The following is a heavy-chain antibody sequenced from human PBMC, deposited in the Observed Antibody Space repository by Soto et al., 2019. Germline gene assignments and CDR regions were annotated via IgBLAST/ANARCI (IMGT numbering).Heavy chain of an antibody. CDR2: ISSSSSYI. J-gene: IGHJ4*02. V-gene: IGHV3-21*01. Sequence: EVQLVESGGGLVKPGGSLRLSCAASGFTFSSYSMNWVRQAPGKGLEWVSSISSSSSYIYYADSVKGRYTISRDNAKNSLYLQMNSLRAEDTAVYYCARDFGTAMFSWGQGTLVTVSS. CDR3: ARDFGTAMFS. D-gene: IGHD2-2*01. CDR1: GFTFSSYS.